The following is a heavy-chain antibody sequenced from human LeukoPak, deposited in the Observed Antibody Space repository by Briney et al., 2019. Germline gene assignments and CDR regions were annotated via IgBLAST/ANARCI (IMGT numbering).Heavy chain of an antibody. D-gene: IGHD5-24*01. CDR2: IIPILNSA. CDR1: GGTFSSYA. V-gene: IGHV1-69*04. CDR3: ARVGGDGFIY. Sequence: GASVKVSCKSSGGTFSSYAINWVRQAPGQGLEWMGRIIPILNSANYAQRFQGRVTVTADKSTSTAYMELSSLRSEDTAVYYCARVGGDGFIYWGQGTLVTVSS. J-gene: IGHJ4*02.